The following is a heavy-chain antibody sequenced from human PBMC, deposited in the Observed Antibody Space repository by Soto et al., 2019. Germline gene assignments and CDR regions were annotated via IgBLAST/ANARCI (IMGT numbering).Heavy chain of an antibody. CDR2: IFSNDEK. Sequence: QVTLQESGSVLVQPTEPLTLTCTVSGFSLSNPMWGVSWIRQPPGKALEWLAQIFSNDEKSYDTSLRSRLTISLDTSKSQVVLTMTKMDPVDTATYFCARVAVVRGGRVSYYCGMDVWGQGTTVTVSS. J-gene: IGHJ6*02. D-gene: IGHD3-10*01. V-gene: IGHV2-26*01. CDR1: GFSLSNPMWG. CDR3: ARVAVVRGGRVSYYCGMDV.